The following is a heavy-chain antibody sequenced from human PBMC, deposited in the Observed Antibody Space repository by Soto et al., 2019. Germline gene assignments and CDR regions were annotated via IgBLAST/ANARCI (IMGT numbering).Heavy chain of an antibody. J-gene: IGHJ4*02. CDR3: ARSIAVAAPDY. Sequence: QVQLVQSGAEEKKPGASVKVSCKASGYTFTSYAMHLVRQAPGQRLEWMGWINAGNGNTKYSQKFQGRVTITRDTSASTAYMELSSLRSEDTAVYYCARSIAVAAPDYWGQGTLVTVSS. V-gene: IGHV1-3*05. CDR1: GYTFTSYA. D-gene: IGHD6-19*01. CDR2: INAGNGNT.